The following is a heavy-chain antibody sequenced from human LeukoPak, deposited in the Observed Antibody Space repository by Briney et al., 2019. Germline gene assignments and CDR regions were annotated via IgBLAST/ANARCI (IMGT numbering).Heavy chain of an antibody. CDR2: ISWNRGSI. CDR3: ARVTYYDFWSGYPYFDY. J-gene: IGHJ4*02. Sequence: PGRSLRLSCAASGFTFDDYAMQWVRQAPGKGLEWVSGISWNRGSIGYADSVKGRFTISRDNAKNSLYLQMNRLRAEDTALYYCARVTYYDFWSGYPYFDYWGQGTLVTVSS. D-gene: IGHD3-3*01. V-gene: IGHV3-9*01. CDR1: GFTFDDYA.